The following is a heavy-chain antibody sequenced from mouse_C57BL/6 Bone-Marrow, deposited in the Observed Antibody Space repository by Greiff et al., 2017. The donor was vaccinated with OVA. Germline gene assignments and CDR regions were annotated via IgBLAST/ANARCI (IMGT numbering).Heavy chain of an antibody. J-gene: IGHJ3*01. CDR2: INPSNGGT. V-gene: IGHV1-53*01. CDR1: GYTFTSYW. Sequence: VQLQQPGAELVKPGASVKLSCKASGYTFTSYWMHWVKQRPGQGLEWVGIINPSNGGTNYNEKFKGKATLTVDKSSSTAYMQLSSLTSEDSAVYYCAATSLGEGWFAYWGQGTLVTVSA. D-gene: IGHD4-1*02. CDR3: AATSLGEGWFAY.